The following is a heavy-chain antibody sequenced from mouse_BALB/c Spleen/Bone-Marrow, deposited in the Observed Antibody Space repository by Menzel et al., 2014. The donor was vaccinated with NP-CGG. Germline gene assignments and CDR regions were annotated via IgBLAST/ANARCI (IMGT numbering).Heavy chain of an antibody. CDR3: ARYYYGYYFDY. Sequence: EVQLQQSGPELVEPGASVKMSCKASGYTFTSYVMHWVKQKPGQGLEWIGYINPYNDGSKYNEKFKGKATLTSDKSSSTAYMELGSLASEDSAVHYCARYYYGYYFDYWGQGTTLTVSS. CDR1: GYTFTSYV. D-gene: IGHD1-2*01. J-gene: IGHJ2*01. CDR2: INPYNDGS. V-gene: IGHV1-14*01.